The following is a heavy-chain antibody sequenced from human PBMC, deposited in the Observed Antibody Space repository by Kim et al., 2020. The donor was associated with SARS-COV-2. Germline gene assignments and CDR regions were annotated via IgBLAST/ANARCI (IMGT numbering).Heavy chain of an antibody. CDR1: GYTFTNNA. CDR2: INTDTGNP. J-gene: IGHJ4*02. V-gene: IGHV7-4-1*02. CDR3: ARVIWGTYRYTDY. D-gene: IGHD3-16*02. Sequence: ASVKVSCKASGYTFTNNAISWVRQAPGQGLEWMGWINTDTGNPTYAQAFTRRFVFSVDTSGTTAYLQISSLEAEDTARYYCARVIWGTYRYTDYWGQGTLVTVAS.